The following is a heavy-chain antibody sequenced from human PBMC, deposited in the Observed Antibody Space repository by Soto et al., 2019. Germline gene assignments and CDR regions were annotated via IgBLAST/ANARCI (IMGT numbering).Heavy chain of an antibody. Sequence: PXESLKISCKGSGYSFTSYWIGWVRQMPGKGLEWMGIIYPGDSDTRYSPSFQGQVTISADKSISTAYLQWSSLKASDTAMYYCARHGSGSFLFYYYYGMDVWGQGTTVTVSS. CDR2: IYPGDSDT. CDR3: ARHGSGSFLFYYYYGMDV. J-gene: IGHJ6*02. CDR1: GYSFTSYW. V-gene: IGHV5-51*01. D-gene: IGHD1-26*01.